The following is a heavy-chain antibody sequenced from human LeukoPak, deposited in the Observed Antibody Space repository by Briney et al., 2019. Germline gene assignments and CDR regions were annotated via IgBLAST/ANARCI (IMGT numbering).Heavy chain of an antibody. J-gene: IGHJ4*02. CDR3: AKDRRAAAGMRSDY. Sequence: AGGSLRLSCAASGFTFSYYSMNWVRQAPGKGLEWVSYISTSSSNIYYADSVKGRFTISRDNSKNTLYLQMNSLRAEDTAVYYCAKDRRAAAGMRSDYWGQGTLVTVSS. D-gene: IGHD6-13*01. V-gene: IGHV3-48*01. CDR2: ISTSSSNI. CDR1: GFTFSYYS.